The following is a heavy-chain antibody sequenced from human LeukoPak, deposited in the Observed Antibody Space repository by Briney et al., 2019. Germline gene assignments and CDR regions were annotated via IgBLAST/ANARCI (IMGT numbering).Heavy chain of an antibody. D-gene: IGHD2-2*01. V-gene: IGHV4-34*01. CDR2: INHSGST. J-gene: IGHJ5*02. CDR1: GGSFSGYY. CDR3: ARGSILGYCSSTSCYVWFDP. Sequence: SETLSLTCAVYGGSFSGYYWCWIRQPPGKGLEWIGEINHSGSTNYNPSLKSRVTISVDTSKNQFSLKLSSVTAADTAVYYCARGSILGYCSSTSCYVWFDPWGQGTLVTVSS.